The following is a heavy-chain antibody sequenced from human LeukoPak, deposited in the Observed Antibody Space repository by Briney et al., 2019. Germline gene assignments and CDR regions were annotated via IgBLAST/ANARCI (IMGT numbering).Heavy chain of an antibody. CDR3: AASGYGFGELPSYFHYYMDV. Sequence: ASVKVSCKASGYTFTSYGISWVRQAPGQGLEGVGWISAYNAYTNYTQKLQGRVTMTTDTSTSTAYMELSSLRSEDTAVYYCAASGYGFGELPSYFHYYMDVWGTGTTVTISS. CDR2: ISAYNAYT. D-gene: IGHD3-10*01. J-gene: IGHJ6*03. CDR1: GYTFTSYG. V-gene: IGHV1-18*01.